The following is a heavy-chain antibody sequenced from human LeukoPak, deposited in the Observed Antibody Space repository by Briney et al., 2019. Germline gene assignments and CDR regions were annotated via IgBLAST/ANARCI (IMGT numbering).Heavy chain of an antibody. D-gene: IGHD3-3*01. CDR1: GGSISSYY. Sequence: PSETLSLTCTVSGGSISSYYWSWIRQPPGQGLEWIGYIYYSGSTNYNPSLKSRVTISVDTSKNQFSLKLSSVTAADTAVYYCARSLPLTYYDFWSGSLPYFDYWGQGTLVTVSS. CDR2: IYYSGST. V-gene: IGHV4-59*01. CDR3: ARSLPLTYYDFWSGSLPYFDY. J-gene: IGHJ4*02.